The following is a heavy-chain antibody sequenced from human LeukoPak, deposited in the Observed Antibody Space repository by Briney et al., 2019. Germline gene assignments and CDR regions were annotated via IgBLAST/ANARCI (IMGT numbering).Heavy chain of an antibody. J-gene: IGHJ4*02. CDR2: ISAYNGNT. Sequence: ASVKVSCKASGYTFTSYGISWVRQATGQGLECMGLISAYNGNTNYAQKLQGRVTMTTDKSTSTGYMELRSLRSDDTGVYYCARERVTSRWLAPLIDYWGQGTLVTVSS. V-gene: IGHV1-18*04. CDR3: ARERVTSRWLAPLIDY. D-gene: IGHD5-24*01. CDR1: GYTFTSYG.